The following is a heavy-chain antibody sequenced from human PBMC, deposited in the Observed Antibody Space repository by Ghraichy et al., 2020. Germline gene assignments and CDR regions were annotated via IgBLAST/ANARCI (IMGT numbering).Heavy chain of an antibody. CDR3: AKDQGGSYYDGETRPDFDY. Sequence: ESLNISCAASGFTFSSYAMSWVRQAPGKGLEWVSAISGSGGSTYYADSVKGRFTISRDNSKNTLYLKMNSLRAEDTAVYYCAKDQGGSYYDGETRPDFDYWGQGTLVTVSS. J-gene: IGHJ4*02. V-gene: IGHV3-23*01. CDR2: ISGSGGST. CDR1: GFTFSSYA. D-gene: IGHD1-26*01.